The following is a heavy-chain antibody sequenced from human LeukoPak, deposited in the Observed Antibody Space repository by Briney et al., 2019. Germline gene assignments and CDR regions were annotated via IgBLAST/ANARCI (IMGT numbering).Heavy chain of an antibody. CDR3: ARGYQPLLYGLVDY. CDR1: GYTFTSYD. V-gene: IGHV1-8*01. D-gene: IGHD2-2*02. Sequence: ASVKVSCKASGYTFTSYDINWVRQATGQGLEWMGWMNPNSGNTGYAQKFQGRVTMTRNTSISTAYMELSSLRSEDTAVYYCARGYQPLLYGLVDYWGQGTLVTVSS. CDR2: MNPNSGNT. J-gene: IGHJ4*02.